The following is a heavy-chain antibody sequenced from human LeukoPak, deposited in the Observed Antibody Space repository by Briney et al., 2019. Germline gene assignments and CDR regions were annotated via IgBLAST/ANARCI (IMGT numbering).Heavy chain of an antibody. CDR2: IYYSGST. CDR3: ARAREGVQLWSPYYYYYYMDV. Sequence: PSETLSLTCTVSGGSISSYYWSWIRQPPGQGLEWIGYIYYSGSTNYNPSLKSRVTISVDTSKNQFSLKLSSVTAADTAVYYCARAREGVQLWSPYYYYYYMDVWGKGTTVTVSS. CDR1: GGSISSYY. D-gene: IGHD5-18*01. J-gene: IGHJ6*03. V-gene: IGHV4-59*01.